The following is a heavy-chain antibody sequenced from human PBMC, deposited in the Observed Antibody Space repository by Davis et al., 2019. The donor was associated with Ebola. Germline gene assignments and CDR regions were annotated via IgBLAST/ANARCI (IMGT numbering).Heavy chain of an antibody. CDR1: GYTFTNYY. V-gene: IGHV1-46*03. D-gene: IGHD5-12*01. Sequence: AASVKVSCKASGYTFTNYYMHWVRQAPGQGLEWMGMINPNDGRTIYAQILQGRVTVTRDTSTTTVYMDLSSLRSEDTALYYCTTPGGQDSGYDVFDIWGQGTMVTVSS. CDR2: INPNDGRT. CDR3: TTPGGQDSGYDVFDI. J-gene: IGHJ3*02.